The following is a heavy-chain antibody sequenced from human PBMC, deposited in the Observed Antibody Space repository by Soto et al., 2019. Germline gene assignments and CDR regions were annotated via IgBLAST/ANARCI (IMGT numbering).Heavy chain of an antibody. D-gene: IGHD2-2*01. CDR2: IYYSGST. CDR1: GGSISSGDYY. J-gene: IGHJ4*02. CDR3: ARGTKIVVLPYFDY. Sequence: PSETLSLPCTVSGGSISSGDYYWSWIRQPPGKGLEWIGYIYYSGSTYYNPSLKGRLTMSVDTSKNQFSLKLSSVTAADTAVYYCARGTKIVVLPYFDYWGLGTLVTVSS. V-gene: IGHV4-30-4*01.